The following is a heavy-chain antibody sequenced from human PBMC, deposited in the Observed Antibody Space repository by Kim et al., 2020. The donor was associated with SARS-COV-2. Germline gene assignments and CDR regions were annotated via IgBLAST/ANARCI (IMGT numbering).Heavy chain of an antibody. Sequence: SETLSLTCAVYGGSFSGYYWSWIRQPPGKGLEWIGEINHSGSTNYNPSLKSRVTISVDTSKNQFSLRLSSVTAADTAVYYCARGRGGTTVVTLGLGYYYFYDMGVWGRGTADTVS. CDR2: INHSGST. CDR1: GGSFSGYY. D-gene: IGHD4-17*01. V-gene: IGHV4-34*01. CDR3: ARGRGGTTVVTLGLGYYYFYDMGV. J-gene: IGHJ6*02.